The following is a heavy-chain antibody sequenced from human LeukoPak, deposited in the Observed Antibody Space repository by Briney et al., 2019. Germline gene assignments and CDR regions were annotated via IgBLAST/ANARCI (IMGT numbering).Heavy chain of an antibody. J-gene: IGHJ4*02. Sequence: PGGSLRLSCAASGFTFSSYSMNWVRQAPGKGLEWVSSIISSSSYIYYADSVKGRFTISRDNAKNSLYLQMNSLRAEDTAVYYCASKKYYDFWSGPLETYYFDYWGQGTLVTVSS. V-gene: IGHV3-21*01. CDR1: GFTFSSYS. CDR3: ASKKYYDFWSGPLETYYFDY. CDR2: IISSSSYI. D-gene: IGHD3-3*01.